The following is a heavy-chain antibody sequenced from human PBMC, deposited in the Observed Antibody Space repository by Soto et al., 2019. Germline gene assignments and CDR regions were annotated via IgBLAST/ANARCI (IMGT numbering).Heavy chain of an antibody. CDR1: GGSISSYY. CDR2: IYYSGST. D-gene: IGHD1-26*01. CDR3: ARQWVLPEENWFDP. V-gene: IGHV4-59*08. J-gene: IGHJ5*02. Sequence: SETLSLTCTVSGGSISSYYWSWIRQPPGKGLEWIGYIYYSGSTNYNPSLKSRVTISVDTSKNQFSLKLSSVTAADTAVYYCARQWVLPEENWFDPWGQGTLVTVS.